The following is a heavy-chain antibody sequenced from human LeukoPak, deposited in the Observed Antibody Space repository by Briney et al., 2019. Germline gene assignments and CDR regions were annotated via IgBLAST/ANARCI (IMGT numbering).Heavy chain of an antibody. J-gene: IGHJ4*02. V-gene: IGHV3-30*02. CDR3: GRGEYGSGSYHIDY. Sequence: PGGSLRLSCVSSGFTYSHNGMHWVRQAPGKGLEWVAFIQYDGNTIFYADSVKGRFTISRDNSKNTLYLQMNSLRTDDTAVYYCGRGEYGSGSYHIDYWGQGTLVTVSS. CDR2: IQYDGNTI. D-gene: IGHD3-10*01. CDR1: GFTYSHNG.